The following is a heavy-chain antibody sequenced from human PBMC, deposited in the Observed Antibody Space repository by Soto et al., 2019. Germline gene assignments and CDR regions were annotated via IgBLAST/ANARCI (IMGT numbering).Heavy chain of an antibody. CDR2: ISGSGGST. CDR1: GFTFSSYA. J-gene: IGHJ4*02. Sequence: EEQLLESGGGLVQPGGSLRLSCAASGFTFSSYAMSWVRQAPGKGLEWVSAISGSGGSTYYADSVKGRFTISRDNSKNTLYLQMNSLRAEDTAVYYCAKLRWGSSSWYYFDYWGQGTLVTVSS. V-gene: IGHV3-23*01. D-gene: IGHD6-13*01. CDR3: AKLRWGSSSWYYFDY.